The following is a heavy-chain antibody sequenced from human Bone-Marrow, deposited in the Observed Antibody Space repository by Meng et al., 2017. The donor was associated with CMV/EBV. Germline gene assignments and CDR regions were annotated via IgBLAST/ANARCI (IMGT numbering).Heavy chain of an antibody. V-gene: IGHV4-39*07. CDR1: GGSISSSSYY. J-gene: IGHJ4*02. CDR3: ARISSSSRPNFEY. D-gene: IGHD6-6*01. Sequence: SCTVSGGSISSSSYYWGWIRQPPGKGLEWIGSIYYSGSTYYNPSLRSRVTMSLDTSKNQFSLELSSVTAADTALYYCARISSSSRPNFEYWGQGTLVTVSS. CDR2: IYYSGST.